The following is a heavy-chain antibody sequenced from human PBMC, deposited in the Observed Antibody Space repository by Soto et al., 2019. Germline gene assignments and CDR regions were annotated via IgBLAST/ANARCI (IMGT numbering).Heavy chain of an antibody. J-gene: IGHJ4*02. Sequence: GGSLRLSCAASGFTFFSYGMHWVRQAPGKGLEWVAVISYDGSNKYYGDSVKGRFTISRDNSKNTLYLQMNSLRADDTAVYYCAKDRAGDIYVAARSGLDYWGQGTLVTVST. D-gene: IGHD3-3*01. CDR2: ISYDGSNK. CDR1: GFTFFSYG. V-gene: IGHV3-30*18. CDR3: AKDRAGDIYVAARSGLDY.